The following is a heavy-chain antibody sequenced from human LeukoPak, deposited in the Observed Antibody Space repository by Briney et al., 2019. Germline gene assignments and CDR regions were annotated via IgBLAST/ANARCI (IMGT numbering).Heavy chain of an antibody. Sequence: GGSLRLSCAASGFTFSSYGMSWVRQASGKGLEWVSAISGSGGSTYYADSVKGRFTISRDNSKNTLYLQMNSLRAEDTAVYYCAKDPSVGATYFDYWGQGTLVTVSS. CDR1: GFTFSSYG. CDR3: AKDPSVGATYFDY. D-gene: IGHD1-26*01. V-gene: IGHV3-23*01. CDR2: ISGSGGST. J-gene: IGHJ4*02.